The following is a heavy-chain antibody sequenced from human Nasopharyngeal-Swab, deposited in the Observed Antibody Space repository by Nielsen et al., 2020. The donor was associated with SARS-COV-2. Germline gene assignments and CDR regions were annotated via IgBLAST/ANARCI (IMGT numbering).Heavy chain of an antibody. D-gene: IGHD3-3*01. CDR3: ARENSPPTYYDFWSGYSPNYFDY. CDR2: ISAYNGNT. V-gene: IGHV1-18*01. Sequence: ASVKVSCKASGYTFTSYGISWVRQAPGQGLEWLGWISAYNGNTNYAQKLQGRVTMTTEPSTSTAYMELRSLRSDDTAVYYCARENSPPTYYDFWSGYSPNYFDYWGQGTLVTVSS. J-gene: IGHJ4*02. CDR1: GYTFTSYG.